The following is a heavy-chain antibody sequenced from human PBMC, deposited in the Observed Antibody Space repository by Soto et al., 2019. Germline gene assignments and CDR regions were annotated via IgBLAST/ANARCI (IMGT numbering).Heavy chain of an antibody. Sequence: QVQLVESGGGVVQPGTSLRLSCEASGFTFNSFGMHWVRQAPGKGLEWVAMIWHDGTNRYYVDSVKGRFTISRDNSKDTLYLQMNNLRAEDTAVYYCARTGLQIIQATSYYYGLDVWGQGTTVIVSS. CDR3: ARTGLQIIQATSYYYGLDV. V-gene: IGHV3-33*01. CDR2: IWHDGTNR. CDR1: GFTFNSFG. D-gene: IGHD3-3*01. J-gene: IGHJ6*02.